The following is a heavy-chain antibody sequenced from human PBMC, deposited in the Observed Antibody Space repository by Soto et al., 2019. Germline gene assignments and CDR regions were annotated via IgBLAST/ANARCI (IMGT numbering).Heavy chain of an antibody. CDR3: AARHFWSRPWTDRRLDY. CDR1: GESINSSHW. CDR2: ISHSGNT. V-gene: IGHV4-4*02. J-gene: IGHJ4*02. D-gene: IGHD3-3*02. Sequence: PSETLSLTCAVSGESINSSHWWIWVRQPPEKGLEWIGQISHSGNTNYNPSLTSRVTISVDKSKNHFSLKLTSVTAADTAVYYCAARHFWSRPWTDRRLDYWGKGTLVTVSS.